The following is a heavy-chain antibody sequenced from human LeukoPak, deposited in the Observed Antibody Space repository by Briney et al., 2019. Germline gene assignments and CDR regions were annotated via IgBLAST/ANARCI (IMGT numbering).Heavy chain of an antibody. D-gene: IGHD6-13*01. Sequence: ASVKVSCKASGYTFTGYYMHWVRQDPGQGLEWMGWVNPNSGGTNYAQKFQGRVTMTRDASISTAYMELSRLRSDDTAVYYCARDGGSSWYLTWFDPWGQGTLVTVSS. V-gene: IGHV1-2*02. CDR2: VNPNSGGT. J-gene: IGHJ5*02. CDR1: GYTFTGYY. CDR3: ARDGGSSWYLTWFDP.